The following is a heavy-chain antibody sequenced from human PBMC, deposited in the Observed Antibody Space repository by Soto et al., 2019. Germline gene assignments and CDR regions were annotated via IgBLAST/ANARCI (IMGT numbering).Heavy chain of an antibody. D-gene: IGHD2-21*01. J-gene: IGHJ3*01. Sequence: EVQLLESGGGLVQPGGSLRLSCAASGFTVSDYDMGWVRQAPGKGLEWVSLIRGDGGATYHADSVEGRLTISRDTSENAVYLKRNSVRAEDTALYYCAKDRRGGEYPAFDLWGQGTMVPVSS. CDR3: AKDRRGGEYPAFDL. V-gene: IGHV3-23*01. CDR2: IRGDGGAT. CDR1: GFTVSDYD.